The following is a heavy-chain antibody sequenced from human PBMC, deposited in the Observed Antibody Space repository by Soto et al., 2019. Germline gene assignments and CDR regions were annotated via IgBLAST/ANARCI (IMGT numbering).Heavy chain of an antibody. V-gene: IGHV3-48*03. CDR1: GFTFSSYE. CDR3: ARDQGGYKYGDFDY. Sequence: GGSLRLSCAASGFTFSSYEMNWVRQAPGKGLEWISYISGSDDTKYYADSVKGRFTISRDNPKNSLYLQMNSLRAEDTAVYYCARDQGGYKYGDFDYWGQGILVTVSS. J-gene: IGHJ4*02. CDR2: ISGSDDTK. D-gene: IGHD5-18*01.